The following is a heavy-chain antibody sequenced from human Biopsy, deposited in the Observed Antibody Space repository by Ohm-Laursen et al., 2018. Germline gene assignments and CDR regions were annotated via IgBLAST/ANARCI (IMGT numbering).Heavy chain of an antibody. D-gene: IGHD1-1*01. J-gene: IGHJ3*02. Sequence: SLRLSCAASGFSFSSYGMHWVRQAPGKGLEWVAVLWYDGTNKYYADPVKGRFTISRDNSKNTLYLQMNSLRAEDTAMYYCARPTNARAGGAPFDIWGQGTMVTVSS. CDR3: ARPTNARAGGAPFDI. V-gene: IGHV3-33*01. CDR2: LWYDGTNK. CDR1: GFSFSSYG.